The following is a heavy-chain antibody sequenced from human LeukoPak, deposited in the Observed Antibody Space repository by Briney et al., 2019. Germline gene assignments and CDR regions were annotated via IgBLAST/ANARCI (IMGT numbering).Heavy chain of an antibody. J-gene: IGHJ3*02. V-gene: IGHV5-51*01. D-gene: IGHD6-13*01. Sequence: GESLKISCKGSGYSFTSYWIGWVRQMPGKGLEWMGIIYPGDSHTRYSPSFQGQVTISADNSISTAHLQWSSLKASDTAIYYCASLNIAAAGTMGAFDIWGQGTMVTVSS. CDR3: ASLNIAAAGTMGAFDI. CDR2: IYPGDSHT. CDR1: GYSFTSYW.